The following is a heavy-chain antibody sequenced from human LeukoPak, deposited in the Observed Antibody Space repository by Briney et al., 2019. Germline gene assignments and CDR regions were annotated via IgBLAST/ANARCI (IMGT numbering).Heavy chain of an antibody. J-gene: IGHJ4*02. CDR3: ARDQIGEENYFDY. D-gene: IGHD3-10*01. CDR1: GDSVSSNRAG. Sequence: SQTFSLTCAISGDSVSSNRAGWNWIRQSPSRGLEWLGRTYHRSKWYNDYALSVKSRITINPDTSKNQFSLQLNSVTPEDTAVYYCARDQIGEENYFDYWGQGTLVTVSS. V-gene: IGHV6-1*01. CDR2: TYHRSKWYN.